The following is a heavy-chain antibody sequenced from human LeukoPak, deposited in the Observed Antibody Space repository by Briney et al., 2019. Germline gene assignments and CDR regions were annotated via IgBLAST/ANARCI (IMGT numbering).Heavy chain of an antibody. Sequence: GRSLRLSCAASGFTFEDYAMHWVRQAPGKGREGVSGIRWKSGIIGYADSVRGRFTISRDNAKNSLYLQMNSLRPEDTALYYCAKEQREPHGMDVWGQGTTVTVSS. CDR1: GFTFEDYA. V-gene: IGHV3-9*01. CDR2: IRWKSGII. CDR3: AKEQREPHGMDV. D-gene: IGHD6-25*01. J-gene: IGHJ6*02.